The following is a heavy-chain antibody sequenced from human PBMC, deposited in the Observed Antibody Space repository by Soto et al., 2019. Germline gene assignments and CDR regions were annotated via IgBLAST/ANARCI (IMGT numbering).Heavy chain of an antibody. D-gene: IGHD2-2*01. Sequence: QVQLVQSGAEVKKPGSSVKVSCKASGGTFSRYSITWVRQAPGHGLEWIGRIIPIFGIASYAQKFQGRVTITADESPSTAYVEVSRLRSDDTAVYYCEREDRDRETVLVPAAIDGLGVWGQGTTVTVSS. CDR2: IIPIFGIA. V-gene: IGHV1-69*08. J-gene: IGHJ6*02. CDR1: GGTFSRYS. CDR3: EREDRDRETVLVPAAIDGLGV.